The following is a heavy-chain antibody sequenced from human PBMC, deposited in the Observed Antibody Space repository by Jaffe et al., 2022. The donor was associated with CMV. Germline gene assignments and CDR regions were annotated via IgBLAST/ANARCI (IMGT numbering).Heavy chain of an antibody. Sequence: QVQFVQSGADLKKPGTSVKISCKPFGYSFTHYPIHWVRQAPGQRLEWMAWINTGNGNTKYSQDFKGRLTITSDPSANTAYMHLTSLTSEDTAVYYCARGEAAARKHLEFWGQGTLVTVSS. J-gene: IGHJ4*02. CDR2: INTGNGNT. CDR1: GYSFTHYP. CDR3: ARGEAAARKHLEF. D-gene: IGHD1-1*01. V-gene: IGHV1-3*04.